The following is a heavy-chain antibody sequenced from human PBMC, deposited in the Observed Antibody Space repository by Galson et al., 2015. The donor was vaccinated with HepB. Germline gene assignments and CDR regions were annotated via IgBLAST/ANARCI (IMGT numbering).Heavy chain of an antibody. CDR1: GFTFSLYW. CDR3: ARAMGSLYNYFDY. D-gene: IGHD3-10*01. J-gene: IGHJ4*02. CDR2: INEDGTEK. V-gene: IGHV3-7*03. Sequence: SLRLSCAASGFTFSLYWMAWVRQAPGKGLEWVANINEDGTEKNYVDSVRGRFTISRDNAKNSLYLQMNSLRAEDTAVYYWARAMGSLYNYFDYWGQGTLVTVSS.